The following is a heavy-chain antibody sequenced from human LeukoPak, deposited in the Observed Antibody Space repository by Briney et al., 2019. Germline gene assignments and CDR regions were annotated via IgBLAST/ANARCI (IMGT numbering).Heavy chain of an antibody. V-gene: IGHV4-59*01. CDR3: ARQAYGSGSYYDY. J-gene: IGHJ4*02. CDR2: IYYSGST. Sequence: SETLSLACTVSGGSISSYYWSWIRQPPGKGLEGIGYIYYSGSTNYNPSLKSRVTISVDTSKNQFSLKLSSVTAADTAVYYCARQAYGSGSYYDYWGQGTLVTVSS. CDR1: GGSISSYY. D-gene: IGHD3-10*01.